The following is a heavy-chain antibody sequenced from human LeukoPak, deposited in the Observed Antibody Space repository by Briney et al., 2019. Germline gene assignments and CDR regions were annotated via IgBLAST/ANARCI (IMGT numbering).Heavy chain of an antibody. V-gene: IGHV3-7*01. CDR3: ARDVADWNYPIYYYYMDV. Sequence: GGSLRLSCAASGFTFSSYWMSWVRQAPGKGLEWVANIKQDGSEKYYVDSVKGRFTTSRDNAKNSLYLQMNSLRAEDTAVYYCARDVADWNYPIYYYYMDVWGKGTTVTVSS. CDR2: IKQDGSEK. D-gene: IGHD1-7*01. J-gene: IGHJ6*03. CDR1: GFTFSSYW.